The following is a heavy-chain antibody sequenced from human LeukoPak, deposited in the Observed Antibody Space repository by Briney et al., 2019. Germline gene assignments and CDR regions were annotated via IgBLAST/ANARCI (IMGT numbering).Heavy chain of an antibody. J-gene: IGHJ4*02. CDR1: GYTFTGYY. D-gene: IGHD3-22*01. CDR3: ARDRGYYYDSRTTETYLI. Sequence: ASVKVSCKASGYTFTGYYMHWGHQAPGQGLEWRGWINPNSGGTNYEQKFQGRVNMTRDTSISTAYMELSRLRSDDTAVYYCARDRGYYYDSRTTETYLIWGQGTLVTVSS. V-gene: IGHV1-2*02. CDR2: INPNSGGT.